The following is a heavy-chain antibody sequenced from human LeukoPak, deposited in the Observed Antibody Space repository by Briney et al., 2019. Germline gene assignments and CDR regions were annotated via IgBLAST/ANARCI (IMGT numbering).Heavy chain of an antibody. V-gene: IGHV3-23*01. J-gene: IGHJ4*02. CDR1: GFTFSSYT. CDR2: ISTGGGNT. Sequence: GGSLRLSCTASGFTFSSYTMSWVRQAPGKGLKWVSTISTGGGNTYYADSVKGRFTVSRDNSKNTLFLQMDSLRAEDTAVYYCAKDGGLWVSAHWGDSWGRGTLVTVSS. CDR3: AKDGGLWVSAHWGDS. D-gene: IGHD7-27*01.